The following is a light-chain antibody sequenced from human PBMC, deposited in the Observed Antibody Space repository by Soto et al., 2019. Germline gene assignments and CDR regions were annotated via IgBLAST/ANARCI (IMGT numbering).Light chain of an antibody. V-gene: IGLV2-14*01. Sequence: QSALTQPASVSGSPGQSITIFCTGTSSDVGAYNYVSWYQQHPGTAPKLIIYDVTIRPSGVSDRFSGSKSGNTASLSISGLQAEDEADYSCSSYTTSTTLIVFGTGTKVTVL. CDR3: SSYTTSTTLIV. CDR2: DVT. J-gene: IGLJ1*01. CDR1: SSDVGAYNY.